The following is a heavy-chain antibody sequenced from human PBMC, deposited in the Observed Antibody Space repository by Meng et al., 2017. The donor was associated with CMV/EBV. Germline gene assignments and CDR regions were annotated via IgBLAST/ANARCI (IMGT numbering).Heavy chain of an antibody. D-gene: IGHD4-11*01. CDR1: GFTFSSYE. Sequence: GESLKISCAASGFTFSSYEMNWVRQAPGKGLEWASYISSSGSTIYYADSVKGRFTISRDNAKNSLYLQMNSLRAEDTAVYYCASYSNYGLYYYYGMDVWGQGTTVTVSS. J-gene: IGHJ6*02. CDR2: ISSSGSTI. CDR3: ASYSNYGLYYYYGMDV. V-gene: IGHV3-48*03.